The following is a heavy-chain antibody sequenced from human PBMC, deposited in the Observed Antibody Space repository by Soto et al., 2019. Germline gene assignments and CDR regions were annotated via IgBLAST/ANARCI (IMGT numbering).Heavy chain of an antibody. CDR2: IYYSGST. V-gene: IGHV4-59*08. CDR3: ARRSGLIAAADADAFDI. Sequence: SETLSLTCTVSGGSISSYYWSWIRQPPGKGLEWIGYIYYSGSTNYNPSLKSRVTISVDTSKNQFSLKLSSVTAADTAVYYCARRSGLIAAADADAFDIWGQGTMVTVSS. J-gene: IGHJ3*02. D-gene: IGHD6-13*01. CDR1: GGSISSYY.